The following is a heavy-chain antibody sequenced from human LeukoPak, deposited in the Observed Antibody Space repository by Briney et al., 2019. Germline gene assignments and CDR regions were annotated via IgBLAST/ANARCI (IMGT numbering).Heavy chain of an antibody. CDR2: ISGSGGST. V-gene: IGHV3-23*01. Sequence: GGSQRLSCAASGFTFSSYAMSWVRQAPGKGLEWVSAISGSGGSTYYADSVKGRFTISRDNSKNTLYLQMNSLRAEDTAVYYCARDAFKDIVVVPAASGYWGQGTLVTVSS. CDR1: GFTFSSYA. J-gene: IGHJ4*02. D-gene: IGHD2-2*01. CDR3: ARDAFKDIVVVPAASGY.